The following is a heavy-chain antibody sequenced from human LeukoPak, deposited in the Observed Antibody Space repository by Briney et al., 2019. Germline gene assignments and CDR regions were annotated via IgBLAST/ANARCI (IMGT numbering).Heavy chain of an antibody. D-gene: IGHD3-3*01. CDR2: FGSSTGTI. V-gene: IGHV3-48*01. J-gene: IGHJ4*02. Sequence: GGSLRLSCAASGFTFSDYGMTWVRQAPGKGLEWVSYFGSSTGTIYYADSVKGRFTISRDNAKNSLYLQMNSLRAEDTAIYYCARGGGVDYWGQGTLVTASS. CDR3: ARGGGVDY. CDR1: GFTFSDYG.